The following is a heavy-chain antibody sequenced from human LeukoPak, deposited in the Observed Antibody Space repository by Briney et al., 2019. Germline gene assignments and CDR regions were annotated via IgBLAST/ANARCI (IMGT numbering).Heavy chain of an antibody. CDR1: GFTFTTYS. CDR2: ISSSSGYI. Sequence: GGSLRLSCAASGFTFTTYSMNWVRQAPGKGLEWVSSISSSSGYIYYADSVKGRFTISRDNSKNTLYLQMNSLRAEDTAVYYCAKDLSPDAFDIWGQGTMVTVSS. V-gene: IGHV3-21*01. J-gene: IGHJ3*02. CDR3: AKDLSPDAFDI.